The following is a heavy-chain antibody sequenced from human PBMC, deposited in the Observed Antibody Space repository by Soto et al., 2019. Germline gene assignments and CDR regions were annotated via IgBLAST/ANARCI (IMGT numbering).Heavy chain of an antibody. Sequence: QVQLQESGPGLVKPSETLSITCTVSGGSISNHYWSWIRQPPGKGLVWIWYIYYNGNTNYNPSLKSRVTMSVDTSKNQISLQLSSVTAADTAVYYCTRANWYSEYWGQGTLVTVSS. CDR2: IYYNGNT. D-gene: IGHD7-27*01. J-gene: IGHJ4*02. CDR1: GGSISNHY. CDR3: TRANWYSEY. V-gene: IGHV4-59*11.